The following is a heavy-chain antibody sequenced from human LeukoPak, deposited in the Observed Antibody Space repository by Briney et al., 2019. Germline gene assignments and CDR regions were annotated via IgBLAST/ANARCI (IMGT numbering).Heavy chain of an antibody. CDR1: GGSISSYY. J-gene: IGHJ4*02. D-gene: IGHD3-10*01. V-gene: IGHV4-4*09. CDR2: IYTSGST. CDR3: ARHRVRGVSSTSFDY. Sequence: SETLSLTCTVSGGSISSYYWMLIRQPPGKGLEWLGYIYTSGSTNYNPSLKSRVTISVDTSKNQFSLTLSSVTAADTAVYYCARHRVRGVSSTSFDYWGQGTLVTVSS.